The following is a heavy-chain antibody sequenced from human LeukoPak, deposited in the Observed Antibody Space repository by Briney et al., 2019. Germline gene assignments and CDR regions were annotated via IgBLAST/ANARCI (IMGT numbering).Heavy chain of an antibody. Sequence: SQTLSLTCAISGDSVSSNSAAWNWIRQSPSRGLKWLGRTYYRSKWYNYYAVSVKSRITINPDTSKNQFSLQLNSVTPEDTAVYYCARGKGGDGYNPGLFDYWGQGTLVTVSS. V-gene: IGHV6-1*01. J-gene: IGHJ4*02. CDR3: ARGKGGDGYNPGLFDY. CDR1: GDSVSSNSAA. CDR2: TYYRSKWYN. D-gene: IGHD5-24*01.